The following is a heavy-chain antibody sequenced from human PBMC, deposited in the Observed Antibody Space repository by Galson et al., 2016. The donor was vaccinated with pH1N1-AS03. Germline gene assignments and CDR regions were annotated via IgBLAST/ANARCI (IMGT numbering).Heavy chain of an antibody. CDR3: ARDPRGPCSSSTCATAYYFGMDV. CDR1: GYTFTGFY. D-gene: IGHD2-2*01. J-gene: IGHJ6*02. Sequence: SVKVSCKASGYTFTGFYVHWVRQVPGQGLEWMGWINPNSGVTNYAQKFQAWVTMTRDTSSSTAYMELSGLKSDDTAVYYCARDPRGPCSSSTCATAYYFGMDVWGQGTTVIVSS. CDR2: INPNSGVT. V-gene: IGHV1-2*04.